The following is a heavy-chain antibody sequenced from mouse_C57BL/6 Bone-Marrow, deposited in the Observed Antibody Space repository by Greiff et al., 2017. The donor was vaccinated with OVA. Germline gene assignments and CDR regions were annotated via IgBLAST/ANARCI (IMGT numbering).Heavy chain of an antibody. Sequence: QVQLQQSGPGLVQPSQCLSISCTVSGFSLTSYGVHWVRQSPGKGLEWLGVIWSGGSTDYNAAFISRLSISKDNSKSQVFFKMNSLQADDTAIYYCASHYYGSSPYAMDYWGQGTSVTVSS. CDR3: ASHYYGSSPYAMDY. CDR2: IWSGGST. V-gene: IGHV2-2*01. CDR1: GFSLTSYG. D-gene: IGHD1-1*01. J-gene: IGHJ4*01.